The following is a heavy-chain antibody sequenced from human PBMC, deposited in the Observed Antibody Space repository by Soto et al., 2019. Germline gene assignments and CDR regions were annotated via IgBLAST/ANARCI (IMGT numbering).Heavy chain of an antibody. J-gene: IGHJ6*02. Sequence: LSLTFTVSGXSISSSSYYWGWIRQPPGKGLEWIGSIYYSGSTYYNPSLKSRVTISVDTSKNQFSLKLSSVTAADTAVYYCARRILRDRDYDFWSGDKNYYGMDVWGQGTTVTV. CDR1: GXSISSSSYY. V-gene: IGHV4-39*01. D-gene: IGHD3-3*01. CDR3: ARRILRDRDYDFWSGDKNYYGMDV. CDR2: IYYSGST.